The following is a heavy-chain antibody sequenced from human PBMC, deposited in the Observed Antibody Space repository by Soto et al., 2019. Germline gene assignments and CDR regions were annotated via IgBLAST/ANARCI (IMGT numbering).Heavy chain of an antibody. Sequence: TLSLTCTVSGGSISSGGYFWSWIRQRPGKGLEWIGYMSYSGPNHYNPSLKSRVTISVDTSKNQFSLKLSSVTAADTAVYYWSREESGYETWFDPWGKGTLVTVPS. J-gene: IGHJ5*02. D-gene: IGHD5-12*01. CDR2: MSYSGPN. V-gene: IGHV4-31*03. CDR1: GGSISSGGYF. CDR3: SREESGYETWFDP.